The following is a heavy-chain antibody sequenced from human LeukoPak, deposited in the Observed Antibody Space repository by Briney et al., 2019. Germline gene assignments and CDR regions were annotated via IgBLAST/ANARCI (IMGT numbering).Heavy chain of an antibody. CDR2: INPNSGGT. D-gene: IGHD3-10*01. Sequence: ASVKVSCKASGYTFTGYYMHWVRQAPGQGLEGMGWINPNSGGTNYAQKFQGRVTMTRDTSISTAYMELSRLRSDDTAVYYCARDGELLRYYYYMDVWGKGTTVTVSS. V-gene: IGHV1-2*02. CDR1: GYTFTGYY. J-gene: IGHJ6*03. CDR3: ARDGELLRYYYYMDV.